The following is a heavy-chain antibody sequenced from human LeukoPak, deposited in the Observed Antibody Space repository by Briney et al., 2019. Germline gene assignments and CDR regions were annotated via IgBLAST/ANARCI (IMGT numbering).Heavy chain of an antibody. CDR3: ASGHEYASGSFDP. D-gene: IGHD3-10*01. Sequence: GGSLRLSCAASGFTFSSYGMSWVRQAPGKGLEWVSAISGSGGSTYYADSVKGRFTISRDNSKNTLYLQMNSLRVEDTAVYYRASGHEYASGSFDPWGQGTLVTVSS. V-gene: IGHV3-23*01. CDR1: GFTFSSYG. J-gene: IGHJ5*02. CDR2: ISGSGGST.